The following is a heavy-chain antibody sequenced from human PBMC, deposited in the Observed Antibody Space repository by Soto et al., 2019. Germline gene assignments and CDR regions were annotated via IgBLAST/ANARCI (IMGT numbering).Heavy chain of an antibody. Sequence: SETLSLTCTVSGGSISSGGFYWNWLRQHPGKGLEWIGYIYYSGSTYYNPSLRSRLTLSVDTSKNQFSLRLSSVTAADTALYYCARGADNSYNWFDPWGQGTLVTVSS. J-gene: IGHJ5*02. V-gene: IGHV4-31*03. CDR2: IYYSGST. CDR3: ARGADNSYNWFDP. D-gene: IGHD3-9*01. CDR1: GGSISSGGFY.